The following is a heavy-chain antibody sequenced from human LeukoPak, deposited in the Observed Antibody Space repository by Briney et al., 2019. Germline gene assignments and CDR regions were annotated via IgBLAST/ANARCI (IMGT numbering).Heavy chain of an antibody. D-gene: IGHD2-15*01. CDR2: MNHSGST. Sequence: SETLSLTCAVYGGSFSGYYWSWIRQPPGKGVEWSGEMNHSGSTNYNPSLKSRVTISVDTSKNQFSLKLSSVTAADTAVYYCARGHCSGGSCYSGSVRIFDYWGQGTLVTVSS. J-gene: IGHJ4*02. CDR3: ARGHCSGGSCYSGSVRIFDY. CDR1: GGSFSGYY. V-gene: IGHV4-34*01.